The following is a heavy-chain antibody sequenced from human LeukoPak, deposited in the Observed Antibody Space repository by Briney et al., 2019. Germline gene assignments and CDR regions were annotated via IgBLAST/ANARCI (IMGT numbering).Heavy chain of an antibody. CDR1: GGSISSHY. V-gene: IGHV4-59*11. J-gene: IGHJ3*02. CDR2: IYYSGST. Sequence: SETLSLTCTVSGGSISSHYWSWIRQPPGKGLEWIGYIYYSGSTNYNPSLKSRVTISVDTSKNQFSLKLSSVTAADTAVYYCAREGGYSSGWDAFDIWGQGTMVTVSS. D-gene: IGHD6-19*01. CDR3: AREGGYSSGWDAFDI.